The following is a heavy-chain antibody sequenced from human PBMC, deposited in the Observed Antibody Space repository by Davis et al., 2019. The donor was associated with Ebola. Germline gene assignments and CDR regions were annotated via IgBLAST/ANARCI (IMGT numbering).Heavy chain of an antibody. CDR2: ISSSGGTT. V-gene: IGHV3-48*02. D-gene: IGHD1-26*01. J-gene: IGHJ4*02. CDR3: VRASSGSYYSVFDN. CDR1: GFTFTANS. Sequence: SCITSGFTFTANSMNWVRQAPGKGLEWISYISSSGGTTYYADFVQGRFTISRDNAKKSLYLQMNSLRDEDTAVYYCVRASSGSYYSVFDNWGQGSLVTVTS.